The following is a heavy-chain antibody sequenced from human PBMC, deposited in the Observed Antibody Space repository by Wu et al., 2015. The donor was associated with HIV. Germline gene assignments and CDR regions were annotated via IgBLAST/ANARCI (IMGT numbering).Heavy chain of an antibody. V-gene: IGHV1-8*01. CDR3: VRRRTTYGDYQLLDY. Sequence: QVQLVQSGAEVKKPGASVKVSCKASGYTFTSYDINWVRQATGQGLEWMGWMNPNSGDTDYAQKFQGRVTMTRNTSISTAFMELGSLRSEDTALYYCVRRRTTYGDYQLLDYWGQGTLVTVSS. CDR1: GYTFTSYD. CDR2: MNPNSGDT. J-gene: IGHJ4*02. D-gene: IGHD4-17*01.